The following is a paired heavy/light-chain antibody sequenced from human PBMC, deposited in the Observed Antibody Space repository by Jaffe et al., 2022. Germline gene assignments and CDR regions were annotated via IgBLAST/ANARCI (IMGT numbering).Heavy chain of an antibody. D-gene: IGHD4-17*01. Sequence: EVQLVESGGGLVKPGGSLRLSCAASGFTFSSYSMNWVRQAPGKGLEWVSSISSSSSYIYYADSVKGRFTISRDNAKNSLYLQMNSLRAEDTAVYYCARDMGNDYGDPYWYFDLWGRGTLVTVSS. V-gene: IGHV3-21*01. CDR3: ARDMGNDYGDPYWYFDL. CDR2: ISSSSSYI. CDR1: GFTFSSYS. J-gene: IGHJ2*01.
Light chain of an antibody. Sequence: QSALTQPASVSGSPGQSITISCTGTSSDVGGYNYVSWYQQHPGKAPKLMIYDVSNRPSGVSNRFSGSKSGNTASLTISGLQAEDEADYYCSSYTSSSTLSVVFGGGTKLTVL. J-gene: IGLJ2*01. CDR3: SSYTSSSTLSVV. CDR1: SSDVGGYNY. V-gene: IGLV2-14*03. CDR2: DVS.